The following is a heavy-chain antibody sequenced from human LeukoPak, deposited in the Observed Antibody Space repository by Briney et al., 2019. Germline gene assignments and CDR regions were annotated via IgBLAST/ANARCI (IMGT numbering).Heavy chain of an antibody. CDR3: ASQIVATTLDY. CDR2: ISSSSSYI. J-gene: IGHJ4*02. V-gene: IGHV3-21*01. D-gene: IGHD5-12*01. CDR1: GFTFSSYS. Sequence: GGSLRLPCAASGFTFSSYSMNWVRQAPGKGLEWVSSISSSSSYIYYADSVKGRFTISRDNAKNSLYLQMNSLRAEDTAVYYCASQIVATTLDYWGQGTLVTVSS.